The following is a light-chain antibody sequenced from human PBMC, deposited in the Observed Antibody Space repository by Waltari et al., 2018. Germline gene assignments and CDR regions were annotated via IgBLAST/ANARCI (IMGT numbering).Light chain of an antibody. CDR2: GAS. Sequence: EIGLTQSPGTLSLYPGERATLSCRASQSVSSSYLAWYQQKPGQTPRLLIYGASSRATGIPDRFSGSGSGTDFTLTISRLEPEDFAVYYCQQYGSSAWTFGQGTKVEIK. V-gene: IGKV3-20*01. J-gene: IGKJ1*01. CDR3: QQYGSSAWT. CDR1: QSVSSSY.